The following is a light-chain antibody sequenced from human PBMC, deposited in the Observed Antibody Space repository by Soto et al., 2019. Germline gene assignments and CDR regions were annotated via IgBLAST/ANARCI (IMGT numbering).Light chain of an antibody. CDR2: EGS. CDR3: CSYAGSSTYV. CDR1: SSDVWSYNL. Sequence: QAALTQPASVCGSPGQSITISCTGTSSDVWSYNLVSWYQQHPGKAPKLMIYEGSKRPSGVSNRFSGSKSGNTASLTISGLQAEDEADYYCCSYAGSSTYVFGTGTKLTVL. J-gene: IGLJ1*01. V-gene: IGLV2-23*01.